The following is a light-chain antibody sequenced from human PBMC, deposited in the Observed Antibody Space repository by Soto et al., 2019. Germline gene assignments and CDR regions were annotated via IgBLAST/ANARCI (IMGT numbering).Light chain of an antibody. V-gene: IGKV1-6*01. J-gene: IGKJ1*01. CDR3: LQDYNYPWT. CDR1: QGIRND. CDR2: AAS. Sequence: AIQMTRSPSSLSASVGDRVTITFRASQGIRNDLGWYQQKPGKAPKLLIYAASSLQSGVPSRFSGSGSGTDFTLTISSLQPEDFATYYCLQDYNYPWTFGQGTKVDIK.